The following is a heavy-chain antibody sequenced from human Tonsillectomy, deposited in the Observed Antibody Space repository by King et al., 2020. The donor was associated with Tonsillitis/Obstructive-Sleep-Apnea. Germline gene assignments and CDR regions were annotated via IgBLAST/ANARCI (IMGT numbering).Heavy chain of an antibody. CDR1: GYKFTSYW. Sequence: QLVQSGAEVKKPGESLKISCKASGYKFTSYWIVWVRQMPGKGLEWMGLIYPGDSDTRYSPSFQGQVTIPADRSISTAYLHWGSLKASDTATYYCAKRAGGDNYGLDSWGQGTLVTVSS. CDR2: IYPGDSDT. J-gene: IGHJ4*02. D-gene: IGHD2-21*01. V-gene: IGHV5-51*03. CDR3: AKRAGGDNYGLDS.